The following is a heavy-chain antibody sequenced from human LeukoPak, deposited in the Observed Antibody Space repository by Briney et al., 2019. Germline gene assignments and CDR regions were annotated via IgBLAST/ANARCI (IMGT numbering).Heavy chain of an antibody. Sequence: SDSNYYWGWIRQPPGKGLEWVSAISGSGGSTYYADSVKGRFTISRDNSKNTLYLQMNSLRAEDTAVYYCAKLREEDYWGQGTLVTVSS. D-gene: IGHD1-26*01. CDR3: AKLREEDY. CDR1: SDSNYY. V-gene: IGHV3-23*01. J-gene: IGHJ4*02. CDR2: ISGSGGST.